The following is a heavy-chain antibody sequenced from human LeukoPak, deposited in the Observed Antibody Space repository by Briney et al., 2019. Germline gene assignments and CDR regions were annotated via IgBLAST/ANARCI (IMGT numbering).Heavy chain of an antibody. CDR3: AGGPSGYHNT. CDR1: EFSVGSNY. D-gene: IGHD5-12*01. V-gene: IGHV3-66*01. Sequence: GGSLRLSCAACEFSVGSNYMTWVRQAPGKGLEWVSLIYSGGSTYYADSVKGRFTISRDNSKNTLYLQMNSLRAEDTAVYYCAGGPSGYHNTGGQGTLVTVSS. CDR2: IYSGGST. J-gene: IGHJ4*02.